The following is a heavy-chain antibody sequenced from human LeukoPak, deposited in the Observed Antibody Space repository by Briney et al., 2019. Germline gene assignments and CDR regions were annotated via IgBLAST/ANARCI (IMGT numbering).Heavy chain of an antibody. Sequence: GGSLRLSCAASGFTFSNYDMYWDRQAPGKGLEWVAFIDYDGTVKYYEDSVKGRFTISRDNSKHTVYLQMNSLRTEDTAIYYCARKFVAYWGQGTLVTVSS. V-gene: IGHV3-30*02. CDR1: GFTFSNYD. CDR3: ARKFVAY. CDR2: IDYDGTVK. D-gene: IGHD2-21*01. J-gene: IGHJ4*02.